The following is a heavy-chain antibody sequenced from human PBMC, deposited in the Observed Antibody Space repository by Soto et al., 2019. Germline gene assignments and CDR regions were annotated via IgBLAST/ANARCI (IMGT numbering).Heavy chain of an antibody. CDR1: GGSISSSSYY. CDR2: IYYSGST. D-gene: IGHD3-10*01. V-gene: IGHV4-39*01. J-gene: IGHJ6*02. Sequence: SETLSLTCTVSGGSISSSSYYWGWIRQPPGKGLEWIGSIYYSGSTYYNPSLKSRVTISVDTSKNQFSLKLSSVTAADTAVYYCARHSGPRNYYYYYYGMDVWGQGTTVTVSS. CDR3: ARHSGPRNYYYYYYGMDV.